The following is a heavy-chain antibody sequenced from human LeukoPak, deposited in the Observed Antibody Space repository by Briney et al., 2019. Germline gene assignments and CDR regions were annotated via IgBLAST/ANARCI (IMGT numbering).Heavy chain of an antibody. J-gene: IGHJ4*02. CDR3: ARVRSARPGY. CDR2: ISYDGSNK. D-gene: IGHD1-26*01. V-gene: IGHV3-30-3*01. CDR1: GFTFSSYA. Sequence: PGRSLRLSCAASGFTFSSYAMRWVRQAPGKGLEWVAVISYDGSNKYYADSVKGRFTISRDNSKNTLYLQMNSLRAEDTAVYYCARVRSARPGYWGQGTLVTVSS.